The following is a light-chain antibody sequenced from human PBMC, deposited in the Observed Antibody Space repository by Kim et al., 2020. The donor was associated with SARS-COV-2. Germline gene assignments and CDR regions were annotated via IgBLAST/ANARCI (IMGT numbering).Light chain of an antibody. Sequence: VSPGQTASITCSGDKLGDKYACWYQQKPGQAPVLVIDQDSKRPSGIPERFSGSNSGNTATLTISGTQAMDEADYYGQAWDSSTAWVFGGGTQLTVL. CDR1: KLGDKY. CDR3: QAWDSSTAWV. J-gene: IGLJ3*02. V-gene: IGLV3-1*01. CDR2: QDS.